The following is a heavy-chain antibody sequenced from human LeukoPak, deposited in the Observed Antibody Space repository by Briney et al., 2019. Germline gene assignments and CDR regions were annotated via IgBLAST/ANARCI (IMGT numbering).Heavy chain of an antibody. CDR2: ISGSGGST. V-gene: IGHV3-23*01. Sequence: PGGSLRLSCAGSGFTFSTYAMIWVRQAPGKGLEWVSAISGSGGSTYYADSVKGRFTISRDNSKNTLYLQMNSLRAEDTAVYYCAKVSVAGISGYWGQGTLVTVSS. D-gene: IGHD6-19*01. J-gene: IGHJ4*02. CDR3: AKVSVAGISGY. CDR1: GFTFSTYA.